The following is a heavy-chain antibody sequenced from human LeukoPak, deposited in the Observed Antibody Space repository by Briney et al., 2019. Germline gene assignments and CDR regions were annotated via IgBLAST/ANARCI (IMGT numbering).Heavy chain of an antibody. CDR1: GYSFTRQG. CDR3: VRDTPQHLKRFEF. Sequence: ASVKVSCKTSGYSFTRQGISWVRQAPGQRLESLGWINPYSGKTNYAQQYHDRLTLTTDTSTSTVFMDLGSLRSDDTAVYYCVRDTPQHLKRFEFWGQGTLVTVSS. J-gene: IGHJ4*02. V-gene: IGHV1-18*01. D-gene: IGHD6-13*01. CDR2: INPYSGKT.